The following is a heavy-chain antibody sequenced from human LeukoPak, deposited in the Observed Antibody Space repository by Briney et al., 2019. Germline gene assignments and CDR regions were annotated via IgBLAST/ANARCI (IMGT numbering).Heavy chain of an antibody. CDR2: ITSKDNGGTT. Sequence: GGSLRLSCTASGFSFGDSGLSWVRQAPGKGLEGVGFITSKDNGGTTVYAASVKGRFTISRDDSKSIAYLQMNSLKTEDTALYYCTVFDYWGQGTLVPVSS. CDR1: GFSFGDSG. CDR3: TVFDY. J-gene: IGHJ4*02. V-gene: IGHV3-49*04.